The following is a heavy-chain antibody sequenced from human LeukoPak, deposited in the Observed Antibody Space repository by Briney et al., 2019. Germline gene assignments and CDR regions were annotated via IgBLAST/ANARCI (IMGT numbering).Heavy chain of an antibody. CDR3: AKVWAHLWLAHS. Sequence: PGGSLRLSCAGSGFTFSNYWIHWVRQAPGKGLECVAVVSYDGSTIYYADSVKGRFTISRDNSKNTLYLQMNSLRAEDTAVYYCAKVWAHLWLAHSWGQGTLVTVSS. V-gene: IGHV3-30*18. CDR1: GFTFSNYW. D-gene: IGHD5-18*01. J-gene: IGHJ4*02. CDR2: VSYDGSTI.